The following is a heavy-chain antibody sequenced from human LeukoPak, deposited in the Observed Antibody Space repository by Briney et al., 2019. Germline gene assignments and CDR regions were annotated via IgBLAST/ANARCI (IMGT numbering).Heavy chain of an antibody. J-gene: IGHJ4*02. V-gene: IGHV1-18*01. CDR2: ISAYNGNT. Sequence: ASVKVSCKASGYTFTSYVISWVRQAPGQGLEWMGWISAYNGNTNYAQKLQGRVTMTTDTSTSTAYMELRSRRSDDTAVYYCGREYGYYGSGSYYYWGQGTLVTVSS. D-gene: IGHD3-10*01. CDR3: GREYGYYGSGSYYY. CDR1: GYTFTSYV.